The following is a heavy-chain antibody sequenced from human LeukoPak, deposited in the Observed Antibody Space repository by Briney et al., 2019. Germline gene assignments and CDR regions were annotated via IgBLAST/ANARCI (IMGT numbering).Heavy chain of an antibody. Sequence: SSETLSLTCTVSGGSISSYYWSWIRQPPGKGLEWIGYIYYSGSTNYNPSLKSRVTISVDTSKNQFSLKLSSVTAADTAVYYCARRYGYYYMDVWGKGTTVTISS. CDR2: IYYSGST. CDR3: ARRYGYYYMDV. V-gene: IGHV4-59*01. J-gene: IGHJ6*03. CDR1: GGSISSYY. D-gene: IGHD3-16*01.